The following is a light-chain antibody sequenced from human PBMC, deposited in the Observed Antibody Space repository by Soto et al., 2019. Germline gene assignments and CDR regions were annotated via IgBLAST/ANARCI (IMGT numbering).Light chain of an antibody. J-gene: IGKJ5*01. CDR2: GAS. V-gene: IGKV3-15*01. CDR1: QSVSSN. Sequence: EIVMTQSPATLSVSPGERATLSCRASQSVSSNLAWYQQKPGQAPRLLIYGASTRATGIPARFSGSGSGTEFTLTISSLQSEDFAVYYCQQYGSSITFGQGTRLDFK. CDR3: QQYGSSIT.